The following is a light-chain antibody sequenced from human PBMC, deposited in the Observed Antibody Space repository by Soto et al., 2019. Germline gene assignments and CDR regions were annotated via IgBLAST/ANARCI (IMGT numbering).Light chain of an antibody. CDR1: QTISSY. Sequence: DIQMTQSPASLSASVGERVTITCRASQTISSYLNWYQQKPGAAPKLLIYSASTLQTGVPSRFSGSGFGTDYTLTISRLQPADFALYYCQQTFRTPHTFGQGTKVDI. V-gene: IGKV1-39*01. CDR3: QQTFRTPHT. CDR2: SAS. J-gene: IGKJ2*01.